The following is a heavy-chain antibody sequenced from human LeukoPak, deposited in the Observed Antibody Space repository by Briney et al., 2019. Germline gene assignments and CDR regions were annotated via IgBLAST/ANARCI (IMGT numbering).Heavy chain of an antibody. D-gene: IGHD3-22*01. Sequence: SETLSLTCAVYGGSFSGYYWSWIRQPPGKGLEWIGEINHSGSTSYNPSLKSRVTISVDTSKNQFSLKLSSVTAADTAVYYCARGGYYYDSSGYLYLDYWGQGTLVTVSS. J-gene: IGHJ4*02. CDR1: GGSFSGYY. V-gene: IGHV4-34*01. CDR3: ARGGYYYDSSGYLYLDY. CDR2: INHSGST.